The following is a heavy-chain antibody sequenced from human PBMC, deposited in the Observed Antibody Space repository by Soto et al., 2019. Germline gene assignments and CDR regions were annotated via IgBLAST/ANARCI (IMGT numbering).Heavy chain of an antibody. J-gene: IGHJ5*02. CDR1: GYSFTSYW. V-gene: IGHV5-51*01. CDR2: IYPGDSDT. D-gene: IGHD6-13*01. CDR3: ARQYAGPADWFDP. Sequence: GLSLKISCRGSGYSFTSYWIGWVRQMPGRGLEWMGIIYPGDSDTRYSPSFQGQVTISADKSISTAYLQWSSLKASDTAMYYCARQYAGPADWFDPWGQGTLVTVS.